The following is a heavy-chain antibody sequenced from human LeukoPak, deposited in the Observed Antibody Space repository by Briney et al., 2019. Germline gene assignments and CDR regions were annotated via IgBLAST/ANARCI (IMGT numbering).Heavy chain of an antibody. V-gene: IGHV1-69*13. CDR1: GGTLSSYA. J-gene: IGHJ4*02. CDR2: IIPIFGTA. Sequence: PVKVSCKASGGTLSSYAISWVRQAPGQGLEWMGGIIPIFGTANYAQKFQGRVTITADESTSTAYMELSSLRSEDTAVYYCARGPFSSGWYAKQFDYWGQGTLVTVSS. D-gene: IGHD6-19*01. CDR3: ARGPFSSGWYAKQFDY.